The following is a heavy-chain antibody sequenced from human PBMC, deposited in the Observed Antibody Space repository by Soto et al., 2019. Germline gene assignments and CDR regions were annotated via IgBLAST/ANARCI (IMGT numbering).Heavy chain of an antibody. CDR2: ISSSSSYI. V-gene: IGHV3-21*01. J-gene: IGHJ4*02. D-gene: IGHD3-22*01. CDR3: ARIEYYYDSSGYYYFDY. Sequence: PGGSLRLSCAASGFAFISYSMNWVRQAPGKGLEWVSSISSSSSYIYYADSVKGRFTISRDNAKNSLYLQMNSLRAEDTAVYYCARIEYYYDSSGYYYFDYWGQGTLVTV. CDR1: GFAFISYS.